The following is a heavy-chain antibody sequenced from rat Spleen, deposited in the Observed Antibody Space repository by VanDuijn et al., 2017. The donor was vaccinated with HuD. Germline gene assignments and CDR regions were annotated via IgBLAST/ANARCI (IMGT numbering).Heavy chain of an antibody. CDR2: MWSDGDT. J-gene: IGHJ2*01. Sequence: YHVHWVRQPPGKGLEWMGVMWSDGDTSYNSALKSRLSISRDTSKSQVFLKMSSLQTEDTATYYCARENFNYGSYAYWGQGVMVTVSS. CDR3: ARENFNYGSYAY. V-gene: IGHV2-32*01. D-gene: IGHD1-3*01. CDR1: YH.